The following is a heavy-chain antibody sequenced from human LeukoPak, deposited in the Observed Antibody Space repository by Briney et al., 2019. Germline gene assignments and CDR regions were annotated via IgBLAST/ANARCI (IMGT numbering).Heavy chain of an antibody. CDR1: GYTFTSYG. CDR2: ISAYNGNT. J-gene: IGHJ5*02. D-gene: IGHD2-2*01. Sequence: GESLKISCKASGYTFTSYGISWVRQAPGQGLEWMGWISAYNGNTNYAQKLQGRVTMTTDTSTSTAYMELRSLRSDDTAVYYCARGVVPAGSWFDPWGQGTLVTVSS. CDR3: ARGVVPAGSWFDP. V-gene: IGHV1-18*01.